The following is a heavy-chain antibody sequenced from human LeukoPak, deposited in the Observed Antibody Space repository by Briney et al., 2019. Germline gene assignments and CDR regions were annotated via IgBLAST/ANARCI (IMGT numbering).Heavy chain of an antibody. CDR2: ISSSSTI. J-gene: IGHJ3*02. D-gene: IGHD3-9*01. CDR3: AREGLRYFDWNDAFDI. V-gene: IGHV3-48*01. CDR1: GFTFSSYS. Sequence: GGSLGLSCAASGFTFSSYSMNWVRQAPGKGLEWVSYISSSSTIYYADSVKGRFTISRDNSKNTLYLQMNSLRAEDTAVYYCAREGLRYFDWNDAFDIWGQGTMVTVSS.